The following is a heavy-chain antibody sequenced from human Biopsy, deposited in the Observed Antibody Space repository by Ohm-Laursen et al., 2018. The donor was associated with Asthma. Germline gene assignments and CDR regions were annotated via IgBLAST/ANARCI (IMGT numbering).Heavy chain of an antibody. CDR3: ARAAITGIRGWFDP. V-gene: IGHV4-4*01. CDR2: IYLSGRT. CDR1: GGSISTNYW. Sequence: TLSLTWAVSGGSISTNYWWIWVRQSPGKGLEWIGEIYLSGRTNYNPSLKSRVTISVDKSKKQFSLNLSSVTAADTAVYFCARAAITGIRGWFDPWGQGTQVTVSP. D-gene: IGHD1-20*01. J-gene: IGHJ5*02.